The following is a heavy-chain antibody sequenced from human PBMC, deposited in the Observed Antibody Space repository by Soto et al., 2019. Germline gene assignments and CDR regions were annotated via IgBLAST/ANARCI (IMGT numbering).Heavy chain of an antibody. D-gene: IGHD6-13*01. J-gene: IGHJ5*02. Sequence: PSETLSLTCTVSGGSVSSDSYYWSWIRQPPGRGLEWIGHIYYSGSTYYTPSLKSRVTITIDTYKNQFSLKMTSVTAADTAVYYCARDRGSSWMYKWFDPWGQGTQVTVSS. CDR2: IYYSGST. CDR3: ARDRGSSWMYKWFDP. CDR1: GGSVSSDSYY. V-gene: IGHV4-30-4*01.